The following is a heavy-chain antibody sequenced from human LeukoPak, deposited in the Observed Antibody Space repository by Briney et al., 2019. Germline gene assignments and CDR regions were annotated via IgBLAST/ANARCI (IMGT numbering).Heavy chain of an antibody. CDR1: GFTFSDYG. D-gene: IGHD2-15*01. Sequence: PGGSLRLSCAASGFTFSDYGMSWVRQAPGKGLEWISSISSTGGTTYYADSVKGRFTISRDNSKNTLFLQVNSLRAEDTAVYYCAKFALRYCSGGSCHPFDYWGQGTLVTVSS. CDR3: AKFALRYCSGGSCHPFDY. V-gene: IGHV3-23*01. CDR2: ISSTGGTT. J-gene: IGHJ4*02.